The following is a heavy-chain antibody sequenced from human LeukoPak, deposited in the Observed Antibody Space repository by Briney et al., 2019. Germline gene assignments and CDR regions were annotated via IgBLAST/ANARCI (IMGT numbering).Heavy chain of an antibody. J-gene: IGHJ4*02. CDR2: IKQDGSEK. CDR3: ARDKIVGPTTLDY. V-gene: IGHV3-7*01. Sequence: GGSLRLSCAASGFTFNDYWMSWVRQTPERGLEWVANIKQDGSEKYYVDSVKGRFTISRDNARATLYLQINSLRVGDTAVYYCARDKIVGPTTLDYWGQGILVTVSS. D-gene: IGHD1-26*01. CDR1: GFTFNDYW.